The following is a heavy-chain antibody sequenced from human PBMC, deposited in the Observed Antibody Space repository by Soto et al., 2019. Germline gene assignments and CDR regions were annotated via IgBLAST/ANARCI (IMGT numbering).Heavy chain of an antibody. CDR2: IIPIFGTA. CDR1: GGTFSSHA. D-gene: IGHD1-26*01. Sequence: SVKVSCKPFGGTFSSHAISWGRQAPGQGLEWMGGIIPIFGTANYAQKFQGRVTITADESTSTAYMELSSLRSEDTAVYYCASGVELTKPLDYWGQGTLVTVSS. CDR3: ASGVELTKPLDY. V-gene: IGHV1-69*01. J-gene: IGHJ4*01.